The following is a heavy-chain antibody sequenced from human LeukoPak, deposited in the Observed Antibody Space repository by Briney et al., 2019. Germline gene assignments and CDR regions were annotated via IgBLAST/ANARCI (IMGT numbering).Heavy chain of an antibody. CDR2: IFSGGST. CDR1: GFTATSNY. CDR3: AIRDNWNQGDY. J-gene: IGHJ4*02. Sequence: GGSLRLSCAAFGFTATSNYMSSVRQAPGKGLEWVSVIFSGGSTYYADSVKGRFTISRDNSKNTLYLQMNSLRAEDTALYYCAIRDNWNQGDYWGQGTLVTVSS. D-gene: IGHD1-20*01. V-gene: IGHV3-66*01.